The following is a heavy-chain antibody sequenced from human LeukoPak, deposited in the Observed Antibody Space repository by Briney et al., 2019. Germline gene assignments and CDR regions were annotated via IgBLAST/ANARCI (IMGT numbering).Heavy chain of an antibody. CDR2: LYNADST. V-gene: IGHV3-53*01. CDR3: ARDLAPPVATAGGNYFDY. J-gene: IGHJ4*02. D-gene: IGHD5-12*01. CDR1: GFSVSSNY. Sequence: TGGSLRLSCAASGFSVSSNYMSWVRQAPGKGLEWVSVLYNADSTSYADSVKGRFTISRDNSKNTVYLQMNSLRVEDTAVYYCARDLAPPVATAGGNYFDYWGQGTLVTVSS.